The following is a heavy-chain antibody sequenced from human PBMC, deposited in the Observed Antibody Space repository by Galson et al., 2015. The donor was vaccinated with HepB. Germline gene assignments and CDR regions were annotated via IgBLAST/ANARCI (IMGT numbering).Heavy chain of an antibody. D-gene: IGHD3-10*01. J-gene: IGHJ4*02. CDR3: AIGGGSPPFDY. CDR2: ISGSGGSK. CDR1: GFTFSSYA. Sequence: SLRLSCAASGFTFSSYAMSWVRQAPGKGLEWVSSISGSGGSKYYADSVKGRFTISRDNSNNTLYLQMNSLRAEDTAVYYCAIGGGSPPFDYWGQGTLVTVSS. V-gene: IGHV3-23*01.